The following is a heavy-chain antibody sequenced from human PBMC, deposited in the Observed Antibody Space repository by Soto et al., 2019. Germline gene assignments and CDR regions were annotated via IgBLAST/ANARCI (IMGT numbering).Heavy chain of an antibody. Sequence: ASVKVSCKASGYTFTSYDINWVRQATGQGLEWMGWMNPNSGNTGYAQKFQGRVTMTRNTSISTAYMELSSLRSEDTAVYYCAREGGDIVVVPAAIGDTGDAFDIWGQGTMVTVSS. CDR1: GYTFTSYD. J-gene: IGHJ3*02. V-gene: IGHV1-8*01. D-gene: IGHD2-2*01. CDR3: AREGGDIVVVPAAIGDTGDAFDI. CDR2: MNPNSGNT.